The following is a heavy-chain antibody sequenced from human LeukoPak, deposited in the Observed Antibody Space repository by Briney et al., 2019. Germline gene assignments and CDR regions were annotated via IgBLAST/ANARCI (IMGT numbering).Heavy chain of an antibody. CDR3: AKGRGWLQFFDY. V-gene: IGHV3-23*01. CDR1: GLTFNNYA. J-gene: IGHJ4*02. Sequence: GGSLRLSCAASGLTFNNYAMSWVRQAPGRGLEWVSAISFNSASTYYADSVKGRFTIARDNSKNTLYLQMNSLRAEDTAVYFCAKGRGWLQFFDYWGQGTLVTVSS. D-gene: IGHD5-24*01. CDR2: ISFNSAST.